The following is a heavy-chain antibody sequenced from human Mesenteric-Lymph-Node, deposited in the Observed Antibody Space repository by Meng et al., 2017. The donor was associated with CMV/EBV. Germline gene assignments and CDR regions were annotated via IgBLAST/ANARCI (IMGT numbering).Heavy chain of an antibody. CDR1: GGSFSGYY. Sequence: HPWGSGLLKPSGTLSVTCAVYGGSFSGYYWNWIRQSPEKGLEWIGEINHSGSTTYNPSFTSRIIISVDTSTNQISLNMSSVTAADTAVYYCARGSSYDILTGYFDYWGQGALVTVSS. V-gene: IGHV4-34*01. J-gene: IGHJ4*02. D-gene: IGHD3-9*01. CDR2: INHSGST. CDR3: ARGSSYDILTGYFDY.